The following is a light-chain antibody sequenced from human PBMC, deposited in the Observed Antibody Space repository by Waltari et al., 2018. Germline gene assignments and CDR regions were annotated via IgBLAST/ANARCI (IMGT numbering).Light chain of an antibody. CDR2: DAS. CDR1: RDIKNF. V-gene: IGKV1-33*01. J-gene: IGKJ2*01. Sequence: DIQMTQSPSSLSASVGDRVTISCQASRDIKNFLNWYQQKPGKAPKLLIYDASTLEIGVPSRFSGRGSGTHFTFTISSLQPEDVATYYCQQYDDFPPYIFGQGTKVDIK. CDR3: QQYDDFPPYI.